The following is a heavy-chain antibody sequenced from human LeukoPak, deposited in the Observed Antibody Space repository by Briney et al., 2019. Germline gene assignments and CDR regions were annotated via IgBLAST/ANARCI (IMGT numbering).Heavy chain of an antibody. V-gene: IGHV3-9*01. D-gene: IGHD5-24*01. CDR1: GFTFDDYA. CDR2: ISWNSGSI. Sequence: GGSLRLSCAASGFTFDDYAMHWVRQAPGKGLEWVSGISWNSGSIGYADSVKGRFTISRDNSKNTLYLQMNSLRAEDTAVYYCAKDRDGYNSHYFDYWGQGTLVTVSS. CDR3: AKDRDGYNSHYFDY. J-gene: IGHJ4*02.